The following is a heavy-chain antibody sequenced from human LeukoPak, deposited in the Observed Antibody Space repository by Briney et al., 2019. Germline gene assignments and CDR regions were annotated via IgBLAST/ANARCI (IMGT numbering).Heavy chain of an antibody. J-gene: IGHJ4*02. V-gene: IGHV4-34*01. CDR1: GGSFSGYY. CDR3: ARPYCSSTSCYDWDDY. CDR2: INHSGST. Sequence: SETLSLTCAVYGGSFSGYYWSWSRQPPGKGLEWIGEINHSGSTNYNPSLKSRVTISVDTSKNQFSLKLSSVTAADTAVYYCARPYCSSTSCYDWDDYWGQGTLVTVSS. D-gene: IGHD2-2*01.